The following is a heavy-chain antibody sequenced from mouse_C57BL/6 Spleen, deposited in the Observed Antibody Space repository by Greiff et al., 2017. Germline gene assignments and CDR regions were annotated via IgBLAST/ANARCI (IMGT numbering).Heavy chain of an antibody. CDR2: IDPNSGGT. J-gene: IGHJ4*01. CDR1: GYTFTSYW. V-gene: IGHV1-72*01. D-gene: IGHD1-1*01. CDR3: ASPLITTVVATDYAMDY. Sequence: QVQLQQPGAELVKPGASAKLSCKASGYTFTSYWMHWVKQRPGRGLEWIGRIDPNSGGTKYNEKFKSKATLTVDKPSSTAYMQLSSLTSEDSAVYYCASPLITTVVATDYAMDYWGQGTSVTVSS.